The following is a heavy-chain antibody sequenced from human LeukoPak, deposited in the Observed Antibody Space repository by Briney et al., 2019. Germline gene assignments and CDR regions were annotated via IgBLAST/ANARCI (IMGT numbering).Heavy chain of an antibody. CDR2: INPNSGGT. D-gene: IGHD5-18*01. CDR3: ARDRGYSYGNYFDY. Sequence: ASVKVSCKASGYTFTGYYIHWVRQAPGQGLEWMGWINPNSGGTNYAQKFQGRVTMTRDTSISTAYMELGRLRSDDTAVYYCARDRGYSYGNYFDYWGQGTLVTVSS. J-gene: IGHJ4*02. V-gene: IGHV1-2*02. CDR1: GYTFTGYY.